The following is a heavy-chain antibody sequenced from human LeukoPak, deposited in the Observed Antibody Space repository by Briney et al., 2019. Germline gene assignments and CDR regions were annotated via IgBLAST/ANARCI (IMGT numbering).Heavy chain of an antibody. V-gene: IGHV3-30*18. D-gene: IGHD3-3*01. CDR2: ISYDGSNK. Sequence: GGSLRLSCAASGFTFSSYGMHWVRQAPGKGLEWVAVISYDGSNKYYADSVKGRFTISRDDSKNTLYLQMNSLRAEDTAVYYCAKAPGRSGYFPHYYYYMDVWGKGTTVTVSS. CDR1: GFTFSSYG. J-gene: IGHJ6*03. CDR3: AKAPGRSGYFPHYYYYMDV.